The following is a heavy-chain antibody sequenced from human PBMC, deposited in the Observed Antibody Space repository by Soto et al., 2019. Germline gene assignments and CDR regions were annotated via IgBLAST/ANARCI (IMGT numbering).Heavy chain of an antibody. J-gene: IGHJ6*03. V-gene: IGHV1-18*01. D-gene: IGHD3-3*01. CDR1: GYTFTRYG. CDR3: ARGVRYYYDFWSGYYTSYYYYYMDV. Sequence: GASVKVSCEASGYTFTRYGISWVRQAPGQALEWMGWISPNLGIANYAQKLQGRVTITADKSTSTAYMELSSLRSEDTAVYYCARGVRYYYDFWSGYYTSYYYYYMDVWGKGTTVTVSS. CDR2: ISPNLGIA.